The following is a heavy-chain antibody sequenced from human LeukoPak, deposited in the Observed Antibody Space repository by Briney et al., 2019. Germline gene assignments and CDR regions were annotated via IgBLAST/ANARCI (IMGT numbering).Heavy chain of an antibody. Sequence: GGSLRLSCAASGFIFSSYAMSWVRQAPGKGLVWVSRINSDGSSTNYADSVKGRFAISRDNAKNTLYLQMNSLRAEDTAVYYCARISYNSNWYIDYWGQGTLVTVSS. CDR2: INSDGSST. CDR1: GFIFSSYA. J-gene: IGHJ4*02. V-gene: IGHV3-74*01. D-gene: IGHD6-13*01. CDR3: ARISYNSNWYIDY.